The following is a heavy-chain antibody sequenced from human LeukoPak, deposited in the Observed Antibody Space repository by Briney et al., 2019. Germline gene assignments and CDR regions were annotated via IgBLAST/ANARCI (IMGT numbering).Heavy chain of an antibody. CDR2: IYSSGSA. D-gene: IGHD1-26*01. CDR1: GGSISSYY. V-gene: IGHV4-59*08. J-gene: IGHJ4*02. CDR3: GRYSGSHYER. Sequence: SETLSLTCTVSGGSISSYYWSWIRQPLEKGLEWIGYIYSSGSANYNPSLKSRVTISVDTSKNQFSLRLRSVTAADTALYYCGRYSGSHYERWGQGTLVTVSS.